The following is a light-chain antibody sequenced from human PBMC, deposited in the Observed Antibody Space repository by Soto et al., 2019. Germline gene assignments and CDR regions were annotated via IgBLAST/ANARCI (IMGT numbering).Light chain of an antibody. V-gene: IGLV2-14*03. J-gene: IGLJ2*01. CDR3: NSYTRSSTAV. CDR1: SSDVGGYNY. Sequence: QSALTQPASVSGSPGQSITISCTGTSSDVGGYNYVSWYQQHPGKAPKLIIHEVRNRPSGVSNRFSGSKSGNTASLTISGLQAEDEADYYCNSYTRSSTAVFGGGTKLTVL. CDR2: EVR.